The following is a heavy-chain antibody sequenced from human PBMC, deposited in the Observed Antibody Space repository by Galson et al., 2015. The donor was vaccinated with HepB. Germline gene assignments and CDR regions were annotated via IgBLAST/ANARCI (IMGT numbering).Heavy chain of an antibody. CDR1: EFTFSSYW. CDR2: INRDGSTR. D-gene: IGHD2-2*01. Sequence: SLRLSCAASEFTFSSYWMTWVRQAPGKGLEWVANINRDGSTRHYVDSVEGRFTISRDNARNSLYLQMNSLRAEDTAVYYCVRDRTSGSSPRWYDVFDIWGQGTMVTVSS. V-gene: IGHV3-7*01. J-gene: IGHJ3*02. CDR3: VRDRTSGSSPRWYDVFDI.